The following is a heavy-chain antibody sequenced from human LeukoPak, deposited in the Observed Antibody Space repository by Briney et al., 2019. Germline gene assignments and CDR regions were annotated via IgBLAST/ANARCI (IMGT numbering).Heavy chain of an antibody. J-gene: IGHJ4*02. CDR2: VHLDGRN. Sequence: SETLSLTCGVSGGSVINTNWWTWVRQPPGKGLEWIGEVHLDGRNNYNPSLESRLTMSVDVSENQVSLKLTSVTAADTAVYYCAREGGFYRPLDYSGQGTLVTVSS. D-gene: IGHD3-3*01. V-gene: IGHV4-4*02. CDR3: AREGGFYRPLDY. CDR1: GGSVINTNW.